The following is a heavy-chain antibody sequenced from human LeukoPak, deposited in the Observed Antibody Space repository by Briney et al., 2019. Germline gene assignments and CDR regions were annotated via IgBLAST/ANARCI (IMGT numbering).Heavy chain of an antibody. CDR1: GYSFSDYW. V-gene: IGHV5-51*01. Sequence: GESLKISCKASGYSFSDYWIGWVRHMPGKGLEWMTIIYPGDPETRYSPSLQGQVTISADKSTNTAYLQWKSLKASDTGMYYCARQGGYRKTKYAFDVWGLGTMVTVSS. CDR3: ARQGGYRKTKYAFDV. J-gene: IGHJ3*01. CDR2: IYPGDPET. D-gene: IGHD5-12*01.